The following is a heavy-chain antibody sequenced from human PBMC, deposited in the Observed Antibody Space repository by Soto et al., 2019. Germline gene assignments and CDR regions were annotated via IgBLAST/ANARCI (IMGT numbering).Heavy chain of an antibody. CDR2: ISGYNGDI. V-gene: IGHV1-18*04. CDR1: GYTFNRHG. Sequence: QVHLVQSGGEVKKPGASVKVSCKASGYTFNRHGITWVRQAPGQGLEWMGWISGYNGDINYEQKFQGRVTLSSDTLTSTVYLELKSRRFDDTAVYYCARVRIVGAREIDFWGQGTLVTVS. D-gene: IGHD1-26*01. CDR3: ARVRIVGAREIDF. J-gene: IGHJ4*02.